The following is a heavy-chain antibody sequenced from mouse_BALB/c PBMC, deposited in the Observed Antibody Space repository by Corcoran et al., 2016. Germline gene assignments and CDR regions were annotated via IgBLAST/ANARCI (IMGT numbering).Heavy chain of an antibody. CDR3: ARDSFITTVGDY. D-gene: IGHD1-1*01. CDR2: INTYTGEP. Sequence: QIQLVQSGPELKKPGETVKISCKASGYTFTNYGMNWVKQAPGKGLKWMGWINTYTGEPTYADDFKGRFAFSLETSASTAYLQINNLKNEDMATYFCARDSFITTVGDYWGQGTTLTVSS. V-gene: IGHV9-1*02. CDR1: GYTFTNYG. J-gene: IGHJ2*01.